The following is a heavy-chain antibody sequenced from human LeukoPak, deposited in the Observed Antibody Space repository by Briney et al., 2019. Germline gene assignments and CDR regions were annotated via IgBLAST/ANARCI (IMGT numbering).Heavy chain of an antibody. Sequence: PSQTLSLTCTVSGGSISSGSYFWSWIRQPAGKGLEWIGRIYTSGSTNYNPSLKSRVTISVDTSKNQFSLKLTSVTAADTAVYFCARNGREVLGSTWFDPWGQGSLVTVSS. V-gene: IGHV4-61*02. J-gene: IGHJ5*02. CDR3: ARNGREVLGSTWFDP. CDR1: GGSISSGSYF. D-gene: IGHD1-26*01. CDR2: IYTSGST.